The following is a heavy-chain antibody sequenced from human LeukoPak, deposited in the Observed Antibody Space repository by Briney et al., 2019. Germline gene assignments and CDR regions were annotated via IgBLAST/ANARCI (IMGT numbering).Heavy chain of an antibody. D-gene: IGHD3-3*01. J-gene: IGHJ4*02. CDR3: ARGGLRLLEWLSPFDY. Sequence: GGSLRLSCAASGFTFSSYSMNWVRQAPGKGLEWVANIKQDGSEKYYVDSVKGRFIISRDNAKNSLYLQMNSLRVEDTAVYYCARGGLRLLEWLSPFDYWGQGTLVTVSS. CDR2: IKQDGSEK. CDR1: GFTFSSYS. V-gene: IGHV3-7*01.